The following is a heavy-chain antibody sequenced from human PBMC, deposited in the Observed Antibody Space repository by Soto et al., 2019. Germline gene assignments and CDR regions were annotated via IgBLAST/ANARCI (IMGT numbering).Heavy chain of an antibody. D-gene: IGHD3-16*01. J-gene: IGHJ5*02. CDR2: ISAYNGNT. Sequence: ASVKVSCKASGYTFTSYGISWVRQAPGQGLEWMGWISAYNGNTNYAQKLQGRVTMTTDTSTSTAYMELRSLRSDDTAVYYCARGIPFASIIHGWFDPWGQGTLVTVSS. V-gene: IGHV1-18*01. CDR3: ARGIPFASIIHGWFDP. CDR1: GYTFTSYG.